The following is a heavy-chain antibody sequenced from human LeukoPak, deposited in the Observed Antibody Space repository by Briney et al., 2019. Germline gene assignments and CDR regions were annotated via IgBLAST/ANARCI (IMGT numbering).Heavy chain of an antibody. CDR3: AKTQLYYHYGMDV. J-gene: IGHJ6*02. D-gene: IGHD5-18*01. Sequence: GGSLRLSCATSGLTFTSHGFHWVRQAAGKGLEWVAFIRNDGSDTYHANSVKGRFTISRDNSKSTLYLQMNSLRAEDTAVYYCAKTQLYYHYGMDVWGQGATVIVSS. V-gene: IGHV3-30*02. CDR2: IRNDGSDT. CDR1: GLTFTSHG.